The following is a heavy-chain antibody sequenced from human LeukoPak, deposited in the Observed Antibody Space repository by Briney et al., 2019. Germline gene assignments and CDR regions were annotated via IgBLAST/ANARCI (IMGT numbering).Heavy chain of an antibody. CDR2: ISYDGSNK. V-gene: IGHV3-30-3*01. D-gene: IGHD3-22*01. CDR3: AKDHTYYYDSSGPTIDY. CDR1: GFTFSSYA. Sequence: PGGSLRLSCAASGFTFSSYAMHWVRQAPGKGLEWVAVISYDGSNKYYADSVKGRFTISRDNSKNTLYLQMNSLRAEDTAVYYCAKDHTYYYDSSGPTIDYWGQGTLVTVSS. J-gene: IGHJ4*02.